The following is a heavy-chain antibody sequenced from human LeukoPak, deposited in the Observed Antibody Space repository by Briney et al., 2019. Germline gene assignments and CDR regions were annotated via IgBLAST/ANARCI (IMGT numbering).Heavy chain of an antibody. V-gene: IGHV4-34*01. J-gene: IGHJ5*02. D-gene: IGHD3-10*01. CDR3: ARQTYYHGSGSYPWFDP. CDR2: INHSGST. CDR1: GGSFSGYY. Sequence: SETLSLTCAVYGGSFSGYYWSWIRQPPGKGLEWIGEINHSGSTNYNPSLESRVTISVDTSKNQFSLNLRSVTAADTAVYYCARQTYYHGSGSYPWFDPWGQGTLVTVSS.